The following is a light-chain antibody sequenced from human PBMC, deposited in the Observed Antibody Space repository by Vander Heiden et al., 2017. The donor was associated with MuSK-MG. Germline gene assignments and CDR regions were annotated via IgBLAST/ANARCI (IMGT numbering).Light chain of an antibody. Sequence: DIVMTQTPLSAPVTLGQPASISCRSSKSLVHSDGNAYLSWLQQSPGQSARLLIYKISNRFSGVPDRFSGSWEGKYFTLKISRGEAEDVGVYYCMQPTQCHTWTFGQGTKLEMK. V-gene: IGKV2-24*01. CDR1: KSLVHSDGNAY. CDR3: MQPTQCHTWT. CDR2: KIS. J-gene: IGKJ1*01.